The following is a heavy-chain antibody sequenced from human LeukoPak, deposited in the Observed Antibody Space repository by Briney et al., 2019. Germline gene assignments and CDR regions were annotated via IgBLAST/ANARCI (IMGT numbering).Heavy chain of an antibody. J-gene: IGHJ6*03. CDR1: GGSFSSYG. CDR2: IIPIFGTA. Sequence: ASVKVSCKASGGSFSSYGFNWVRQAPGRGLEWMGGIIPIFGTANYAQKFQGRITITTDESTNTAYMKLSSLTSEDTAVYFCARVPAHRDYYYMDVWGEGTTVTVSS. V-gene: IGHV1-69*05. CDR3: ARVPAHRDYYYMDV. D-gene: IGHD3-10*01.